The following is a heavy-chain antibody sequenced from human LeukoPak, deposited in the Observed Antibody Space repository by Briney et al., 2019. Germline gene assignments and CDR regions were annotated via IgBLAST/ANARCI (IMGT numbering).Heavy chain of an antibody. CDR2: IYYSGST. CDR3: ARHRGIAVAGYIIDY. V-gene: IGHV4-59*08. CDR1: GGSISSYY. J-gene: IGHJ4*02. Sequence: KPSETLSLTCTVSGGSISSYYWSWIRQPPRKGLEWIGYIYYSGSTNYNPSLKSRVTISVDTSKNQFSLKLSSVTAADTAVYYCARHRGIAVAGYIIDYWGQGTLVTVSS. D-gene: IGHD6-19*01.